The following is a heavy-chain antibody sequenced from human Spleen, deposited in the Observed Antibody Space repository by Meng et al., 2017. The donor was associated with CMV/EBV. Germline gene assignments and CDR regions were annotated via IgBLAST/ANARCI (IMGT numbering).Heavy chain of an antibody. V-gene: IGHV1-2*02. D-gene: IGHD3-3*01. Sequence: ASVKVSCKVSGYTLTELSMHWVRQAPGQGLEWMGWINPTSGGTNYAQKFQGRVTMTRDTSISTAYMELSRLRSDDTAVYYCARVSSSTYYDFWSGYSNAFDYWGQGTLVTVSS. J-gene: IGHJ4*02. CDR3: ARVSSSTYYDFWSGYSNAFDY. CDR1: GYTLTELS. CDR2: INPTSGGT.